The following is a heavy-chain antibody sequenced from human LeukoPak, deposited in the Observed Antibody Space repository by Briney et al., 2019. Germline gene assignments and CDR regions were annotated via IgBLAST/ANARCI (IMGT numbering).Heavy chain of an antibody. Sequence: SETLSLTGAVYGGSFSGYYWSWIRQPPGKGLEWIGEINHSGSTNYNPSLKSRVTISVDASKNQFSLKLSSVTAADTAVYYCASSSGRGAFDIWGQGIMVTVSS. D-gene: IGHD6-19*01. CDR1: GGSFSGYY. V-gene: IGHV4-34*01. CDR2: INHSGST. CDR3: ASSSGRGAFDI. J-gene: IGHJ3*02.